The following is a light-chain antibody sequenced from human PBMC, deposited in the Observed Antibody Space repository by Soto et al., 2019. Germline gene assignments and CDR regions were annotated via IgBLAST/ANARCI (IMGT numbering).Light chain of an antibody. Sequence: DIQMTQSPSSLSASVGDRVTITCRASQSISTYLNWYQQKPGKAPKLLIYGVFSLDSGVPSRFSGSGSGTDFTLTISSLQPEDFAIYYCQQSYSTPPTFGQGTKVEIK. J-gene: IGKJ2*01. V-gene: IGKV1-39*01. CDR2: GVF. CDR3: QQSYSTPPT. CDR1: QSISTY.